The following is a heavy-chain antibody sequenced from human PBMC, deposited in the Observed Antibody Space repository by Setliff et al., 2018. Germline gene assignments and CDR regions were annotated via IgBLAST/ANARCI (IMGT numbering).Heavy chain of an antibody. CDR2: INHSGST. V-gene: IGHV4-34*01. CDR1: GESFSGHY. J-gene: IGHJ5*01. CDR3: ASRRTGPGGWFDY. Sequence: SETLSLTCAVYGESFSGHYWSWIRQPPGKGLEWIGEINHSGSTNYNPSLKSRVTISVDTSKNQFSLKLTSVTAADTAIYYCASRRTGPGGWFDYWGQGTLVTAPQ. D-gene: IGHD1-26*01.